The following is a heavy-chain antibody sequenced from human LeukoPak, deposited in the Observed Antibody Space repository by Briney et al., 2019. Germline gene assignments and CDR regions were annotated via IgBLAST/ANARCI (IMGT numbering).Heavy chain of an antibody. CDR1: GGSISSYY. Sequence: PSETLSLTCTVSGGSISSYYWSWIRQPAGKGLEWIGRIYTSGSTNYNPSLKSRVTMAVDTSKNQFSLKLSSVTAADTAVYYCARDPGYCSSTSCYWAGMDVWGQGTTVTVSS. D-gene: IGHD2-2*01. CDR3: ARDPGYCSSTSCYWAGMDV. V-gene: IGHV4-4*07. J-gene: IGHJ6*02. CDR2: IYTSGST.